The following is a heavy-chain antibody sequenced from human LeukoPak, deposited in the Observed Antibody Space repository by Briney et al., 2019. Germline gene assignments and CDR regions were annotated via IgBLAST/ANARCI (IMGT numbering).Heavy chain of an antibody. J-gene: IGHJ4*02. CDR3: AREPSYGSGRVDY. V-gene: IGHV3-9*01. Sequence: GRSLRLSCAASGFTFDDYAMHWVRQAPGKGLEWVSGISWNSDGIGYADSVKGRFTISRDNAKNSLYLQMNSLRADDTAVYYCAREPSYGSGRVDYWGQGTLVTVSS. D-gene: IGHD3-10*01. CDR1: GFTFDDYA. CDR2: ISWNSDGI.